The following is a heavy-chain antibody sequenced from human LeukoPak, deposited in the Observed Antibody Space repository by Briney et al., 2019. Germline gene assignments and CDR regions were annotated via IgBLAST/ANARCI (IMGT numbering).Heavy chain of an antibody. CDR1: GFTFSSYA. CDR3: ARGSFGYCSSTSCWRKYYYYMDV. D-gene: IGHD2-2*01. Sequence: GSLRLSCAASGFTFSSYAMSWVRQPPGKGLEWIGEINHSGSTNYNPSLKSRVTISVDTSKNQFSLKLSSVTAADTAVYYCARGSFGYCSSTSCWRKYYYYMDVWGKGTTVTVSS. J-gene: IGHJ6*03. CDR2: INHSGST. V-gene: IGHV4-34*01.